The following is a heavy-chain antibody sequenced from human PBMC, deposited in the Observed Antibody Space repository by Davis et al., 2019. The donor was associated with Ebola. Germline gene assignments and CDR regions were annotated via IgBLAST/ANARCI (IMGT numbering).Heavy chain of an antibody. CDR2: IYHTGNT. CDR3: ARGGGVPAATIDY. J-gene: IGHJ4*02. Sequence: PSETLSLTCTVSGASITTSNYYWGCVRQPPGKGLEWIAHIYHTGNTYYNPSLKSRGTISIDTSKNQFSLKLNSVTAADTAVYYCARGGGVPAATIDYWGQGTLVTVSS. V-gene: IGHV4-39*07. CDR1: GASITTSNYY. D-gene: IGHD2-2*01.